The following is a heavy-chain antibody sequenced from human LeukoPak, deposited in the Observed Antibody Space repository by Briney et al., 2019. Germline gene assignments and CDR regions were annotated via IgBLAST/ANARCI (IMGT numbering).Heavy chain of an antibody. CDR3: AKDLYSNYGPADY. CDR1: GFTFSSYA. J-gene: IGHJ4*02. Sequence: GGSLRLSCAASGFTFSSYAMRWVRQAPGKGLEWVSTINGGGVNTHYADSVGGRFTISRDNSKNTLFLQVNSLRDEGTAVYYCAKDLYSNYGPADYWGQGNLVTVSS. V-gene: IGHV3-23*01. CDR2: INGGGVNT. D-gene: IGHD4-11*01.